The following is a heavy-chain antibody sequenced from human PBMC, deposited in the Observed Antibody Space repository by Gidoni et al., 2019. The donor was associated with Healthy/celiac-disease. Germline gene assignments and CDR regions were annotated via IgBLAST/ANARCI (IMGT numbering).Heavy chain of an antibody. Sequence: EVQLLESGGGLVQPGGSLRLSCAASGFTSSSYSMNWVRQAPGKGLAWVSYISSSSSTIYYADSGKVRFTISRDNAKNSLYLQMNSLRAEDTAVYYCARDRARGSTVPHFDYWGQGTLVTVSS. J-gene: IGHJ4*02. CDR3: ARDRARGSTVPHFDY. V-gene: IGHV3-48*04. D-gene: IGHD4-4*01. CDR2: ISSSSSTI. CDR1: GFTSSSYS.